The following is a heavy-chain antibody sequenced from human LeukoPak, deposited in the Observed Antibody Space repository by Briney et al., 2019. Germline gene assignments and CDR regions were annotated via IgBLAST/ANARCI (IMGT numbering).Heavy chain of an antibody. CDR3: ARGGQDILTGYYTLDY. Sequence: SETLSLTCTVSGGSISSYYWSWIRQPPGKGLEWIGSIYHSGSTYYNPSLKSRVTISVDTSKNQFSLKLSSVTAADTAVYYCARGGQDILTGYYTLDYWGQGTLVTVSS. CDR2: IYHSGST. D-gene: IGHD3-9*01. J-gene: IGHJ4*02. V-gene: IGHV4-59*08. CDR1: GGSISSYY.